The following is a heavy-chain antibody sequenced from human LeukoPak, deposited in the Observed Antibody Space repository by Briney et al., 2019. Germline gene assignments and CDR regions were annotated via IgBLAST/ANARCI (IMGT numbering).Heavy chain of an antibody. Sequence: GGSLRLSCAASGFTFSSCSMNWVRQAPGKGLEWVSSISSSSSYIYYADSVKGRFTISRDNAKNSLYLQMNSLRAEDTAVYYCASPREYQLLCFGYWGQGTLVTVSS. D-gene: IGHD2-2*01. CDR3: ASPREYQLLCFGY. CDR2: ISSSSSYI. CDR1: GFTFSSCS. V-gene: IGHV3-21*01. J-gene: IGHJ4*02.